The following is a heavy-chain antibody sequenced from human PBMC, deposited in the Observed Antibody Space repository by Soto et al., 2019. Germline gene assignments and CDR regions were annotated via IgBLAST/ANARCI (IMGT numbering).Heavy chain of an antibody. D-gene: IGHD2-15*01. V-gene: IGHV3-23*01. CDR2: ISGRGSST. Sequence: GGSLRLSCAVSGFTFNNYAMSWVRQAPGKGLEWVSVISGRGSSTYSADSVKGRFTISRDNSKNTLYLQMNSLRGEDTAVYYCARNRGSEWWDYYYYYMDVWGRGTTVTVSS. CDR3: ARNRGSEWWDYYYYYMDV. J-gene: IGHJ6*03. CDR1: GFTFNNYA.